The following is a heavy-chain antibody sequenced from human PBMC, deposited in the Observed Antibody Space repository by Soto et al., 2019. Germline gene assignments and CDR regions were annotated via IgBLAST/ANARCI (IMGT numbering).Heavy chain of an antibody. CDR3: ARGAFYP. Sequence: GGPLRLSCAASGFTFSSYAMHWVRQAPGKGLEWVAVISYDGSNKYYADSVKGRFTISRDNSKNTLYLQMNNLRAEDTAVYYCARGAFYPFGQGTLVTVSS. V-gene: IGHV3-30-3*01. CDR2: ISYDGSNK. J-gene: IGHJ5*02. CDR1: GFTFSSYA.